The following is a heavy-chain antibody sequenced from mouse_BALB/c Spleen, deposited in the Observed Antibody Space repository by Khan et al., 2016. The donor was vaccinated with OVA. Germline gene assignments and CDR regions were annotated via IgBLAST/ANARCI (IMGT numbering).Heavy chain of an antibody. J-gene: IGHJ2*01. Sequence: VQLQESGPDLVAPSQSLSITCTVSGFSLTSDGVSWVRQPPGKGLEWLGVIWGDGSTNYHSALRSRLSIRKDNSKSQVFLKLDSLQTDDTATYYCAKLRVFYFDSWGQGTTLTVSS. CDR3: AKLRVFYFDS. CDR2: IWGDGST. CDR1: GFSLTSDG. V-gene: IGHV2-3*01.